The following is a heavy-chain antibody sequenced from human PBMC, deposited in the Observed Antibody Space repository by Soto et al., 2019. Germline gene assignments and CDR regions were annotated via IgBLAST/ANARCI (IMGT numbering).Heavy chain of an antibody. D-gene: IGHD4-17*01. CDR2: IYVDGSGT. CDR1: GVTFSRSW. V-gene: IGHV3-74*01. CDR3: VQNYGDYVY. J-gene: IGHJ4*02. Sequence: EVQLVESGGGLVQPGGSLRLSCTSSGVTFSRSWMHWVRQVPGKGLVWVSRIYVDGSGTTYADSVQGRFTISRDNAQNTLYLHMNSLRGEDTAVYYSVQNYGDYVYWGQGTLVSVSS.